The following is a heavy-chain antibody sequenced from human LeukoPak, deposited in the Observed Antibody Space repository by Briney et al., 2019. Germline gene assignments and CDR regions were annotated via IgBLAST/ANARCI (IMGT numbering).Heavy chain of an antibody. V-gene: IGHV1-18*01. CDR1: GYTFTSYG. D-gene: IGHD3-22*01. CDR2: ISAYNGNT. CDR3: ARESIYYYDSSGYYSPHAFDI. Sequence: GASVKVSCKASGYTFTSYGISWVRQAPGQGLEWMGWISAYNGNTNYAQKLQGRVTMTTDTSTSTAYVELRSLRSDDTAVYYCARESIYYYDSSGYYSPHAFDIWGQGTMVTVSS. J-gene: IGHJ3*02.